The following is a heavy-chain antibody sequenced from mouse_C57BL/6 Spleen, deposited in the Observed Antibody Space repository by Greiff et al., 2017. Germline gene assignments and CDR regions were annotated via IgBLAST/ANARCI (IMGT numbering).Heavy chain of an antibody. V-gene: IGHV1-76*01. J-gene: IGHJ4*01. Sequence: VQLVESGAELVRPGASVKLSCKASGYTFTDYYINWVKQRPGQGLEWIARIYPGSGNTYYNEKFKGKATLTAEKSSSTAYMQLSSLTSEDSAVYFCARDLVTTGGDAMDYWGQGTSVTVSS. CDR1: GYTFTDYY. CDR3: ARDLVTTGGDAMDY. D-gene: IGHD2-2*01. CDR2: IYPGSGNT.